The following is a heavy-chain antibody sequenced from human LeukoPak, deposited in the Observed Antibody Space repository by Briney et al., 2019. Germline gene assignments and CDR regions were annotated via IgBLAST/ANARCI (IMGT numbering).Heavy chain of an antibody. J-gene: IGHJ3*02. D-gene: IGHD4-17*01. Sequence: GATVKISFKASGYTFTDYYMHWVAQAPGKGLEWMGRVDPQDGETKYGEKFQGRVAITVDTSTDTVNMELSSLRSEDTAVYFCAADPIDYGDYILCFREFDGFHIGGQGTMVIVSS. V-gene: IGHV1-69-2*01. CDR2: VDPQDGET. CDR1: GYTFTDYY. CDR3: AADPIDYGDYILCFREFDGFHI.